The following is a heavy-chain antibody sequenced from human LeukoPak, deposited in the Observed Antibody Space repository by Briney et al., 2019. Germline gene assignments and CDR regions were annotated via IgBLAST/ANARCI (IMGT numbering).Heavy chain of an antibody. CDR1: GYTLTELS. J-gene: IGHJ4*02. V-gene: IGHV1-24*01. CDR3: ATDVDTAMGYFDY. D-gene: IGHD5-18*01. Sequence: GASVKVSCKVSGYTLTELSMHWVRQAPGKGLEWMGGFDPEDGETIYAQKFQGRVTMTEDTSTDTAYMELSSLRSEDTAVYYCATDVDTAMGYFDYWGQRTLVTVSS. CDR2: FDPEDGET.